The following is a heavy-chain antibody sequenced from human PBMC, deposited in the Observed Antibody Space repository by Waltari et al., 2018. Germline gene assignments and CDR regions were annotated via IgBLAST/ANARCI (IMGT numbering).Heavy chain of an antibody. V-gene: IGHV4-38-2*02. CDR3: ARSASNFFDP. CDR1: GYSISSGYY. Sequence: QVQLQESGPGLVKPSETLSLICSVSGYSISSGYYWGWIRRPPGKGLEWLGSVFHSGAFYNPSLRSRVTIALDTSKNQFSLKVSSVTASDTAVYFCARSASNFFDPWGQGALVTVSS. D-gene: IGHD3-3*01. CDR2: VFHSGA. J-gene: IGHJ5*02.